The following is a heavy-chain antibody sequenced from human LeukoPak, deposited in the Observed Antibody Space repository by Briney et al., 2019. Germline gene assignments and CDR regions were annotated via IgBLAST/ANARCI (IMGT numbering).Heavy chain of an antibody. CDR3: ARARGNTYGYFEY. Sequence: GGSLRLSCAASGFTLSTYCMTWVRQAPGKGLEWVANIKQDGSEKYYVDSVKGRFTISRDNAKKLLYLQMNSLRVEDTAVYYCARARGNTYGYFEYWGQGTLVTVSS. CDR2: IKQDGSEK. V-gene: IGHV3-7*01. CDR1: GFTLSTYC. D-gene: IGHD5-18*01. J-gene: IGHJ4*02.